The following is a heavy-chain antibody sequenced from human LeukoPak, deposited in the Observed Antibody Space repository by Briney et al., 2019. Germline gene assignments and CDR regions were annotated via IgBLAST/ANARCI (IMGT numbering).Heavy chain of an antibody. CDR3: AKGDGTIFGVVMAWYAMDV. CDR1: GFTFSSYG. D-gene: IGHD3-3*01. J-gene: IGHJ6*02. V-gene: IGHV3-30*18. Sequence: GGSLRLSCAASGFTFSSYGMHWVRQAPGKGLERVSVISYDGSNKYYADSVKGRFTISRDNSKNTLYLQMNSLRAEDTAVYYCAKGDGTIFGVVMAWYAMDVWGQGTTVTVSS. CDR2: ISYDGSNK.